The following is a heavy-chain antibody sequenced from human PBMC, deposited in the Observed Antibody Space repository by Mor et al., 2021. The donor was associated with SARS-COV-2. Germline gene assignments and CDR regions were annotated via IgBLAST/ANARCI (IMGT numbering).Heavy chain of an antibody. J-gene: IGHJ4*02. CDR2: ISYDGSNK. CDR3: ASSGGSSWSPLGY. D-gene: IGHD6-13*01. V-gene: IGHV3-30*01. Sequence: WVRQAPGKGLEWVAVISYDGSNKYYADSVKGRFTISRDNSKNTLYLQMNSLRAEDTAVYYCASSGGSSWSPLGYWGQ.